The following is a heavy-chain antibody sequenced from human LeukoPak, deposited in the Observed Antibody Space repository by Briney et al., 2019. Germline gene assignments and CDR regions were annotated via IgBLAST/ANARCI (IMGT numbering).Heavy chain of an antibody. J-gene: IGHJ4*02. CDR3: SRDPPFGSGWSQNFFDH. CDR1: VFTLAGDA. V-gene: IGHV3-30*04. D-gene: IGHD6-19*01. CDR2: ISYDGGNI. Sequence: PGGPLRLSFALSVFTLAGDAIPGVGQAPGKGLEWVALISYDGGNIYYADSVKGRFTISRDNCKNTLYLQMNSLRTADTAVYACSRDPPFGSGWSQNFFDHWGQGTLVSVSS.